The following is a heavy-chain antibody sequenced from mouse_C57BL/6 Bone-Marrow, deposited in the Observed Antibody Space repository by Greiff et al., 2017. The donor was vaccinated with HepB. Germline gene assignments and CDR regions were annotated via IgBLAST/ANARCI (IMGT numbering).Heavy chain of an antibody. Sequence: EVHLVESGPGLVKPSQSLSLTCSVTGYSITSGYYWNWIRQFPGNKLEWMGYISYDGSNNYNPSLKNRISITRDTSKNQFFLKLNSVTTEDTATYYCARAYYSNYGWYFDVWGTGTTVTVSS. D-gene: IGHD2-5*01. CDR1: GYSITSGYY. J-gene: IGHJ1*03. V-gene: IGHV3-6*01. CDR3: ARAYYSNYGWYFDV. CDR2: ISYDGSN.